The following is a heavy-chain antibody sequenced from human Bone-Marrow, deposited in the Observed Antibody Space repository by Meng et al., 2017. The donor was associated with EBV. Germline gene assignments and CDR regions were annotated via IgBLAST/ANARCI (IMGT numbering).Heavy chain of an antibody. D-gene: IGHD3-10*01. V-gene: IGHV1-18*01. CDR3: ARGGSSFDY. CDR1: GYTFSNYG. Sequence: QLVQSGAEVKKPGASVKVFCKASGYTFSNYGIAWVRQAPGQGLEWMGWISGYDGNTNYEQKFQGRVTMTTDTSTSTAYMELRSLRSDDTAVYYCARGGSSFDYWGQGTLVTVSS. CDR2: ISGYDGNT. J-gene: IGHJ4*02.